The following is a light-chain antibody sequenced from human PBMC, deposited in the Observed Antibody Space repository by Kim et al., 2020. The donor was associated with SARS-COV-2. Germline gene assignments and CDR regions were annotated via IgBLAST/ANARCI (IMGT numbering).Light chain of an antibody. J-gene: IGLJ2*01. CDR1: SSNIEKYS. Sequence: QSVLTQPPSVSAAPGQKVIISCSGSSSNIEKYSVSWYQHLPGTAPKLVIFDNNKRPSGIPDRFSGSKSGTSATLGIAGLQTGDEADYYCGTWDDSLSVGGLFGGGTQLTVL. CDR3: GTWDDSLSVGGL. V-gene: IGLV1-51*01. CDR2: DNN.